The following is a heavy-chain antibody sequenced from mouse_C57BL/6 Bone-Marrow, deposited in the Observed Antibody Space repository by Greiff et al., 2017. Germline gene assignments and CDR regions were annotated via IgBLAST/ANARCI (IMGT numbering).Heavy chain of an antibody. J-gene: IGHJ4*01. CDR1: GFNFKDDY. CDR2: IDPENGDT. D-gene: IGHD1-1*01. CDR3: TTGSGSRLWYAMDY. V-gene: IGHV14-4*01. Sequence: EVKLMESGAELVRPGASVKLSCTASGFNFKDDYMHWVKQRPEQGLGWIGWIDPENGDTEYASKFQGKATVTADTSSNPAYLQLSSLTSEDTAVYYYTTGSGSRLWYAMDYWGQGTSVTVSS.